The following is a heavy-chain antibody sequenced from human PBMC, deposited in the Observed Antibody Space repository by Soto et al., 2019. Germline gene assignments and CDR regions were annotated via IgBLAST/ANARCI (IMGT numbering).Heavy chain of an antibody. D-gene: IGHD2-15*01. V-gene: IGHV3-66*01. Sequence: EVHLVESGGGLVQPGGSLRLSCAASGFTVSSKYMSWVRQAPGKGLEWVSLIQSGGPTYYADSVKGRFTISRDTSENTLHLQMVSLRAEDAAVYYCARDDVLCDGGRCYGVPLDVWGKVTTVTVSS. J-gene: IGHJ6*04. CDR1: GFTVSSKY. CDR2: IQSGGPT. CDR3: ARDDVLCDGGRCYGVPLDV.